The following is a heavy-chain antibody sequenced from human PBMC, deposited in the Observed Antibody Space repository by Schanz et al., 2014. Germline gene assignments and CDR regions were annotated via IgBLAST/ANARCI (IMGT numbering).Heavy chain of an antibody. J-gene: IGHJ4*02. D-gene: IGHD1-26*01. V-gene: IGHV1-3*01. CDR2: INVGNGNK. CDR3: ARDSGSHYGVDD. CDR1: GYTFTSYS. Sequence: QVQLVQSGAEVKKPGASVKVSCKASGYTFTSYSIHWVRQAPGQGLEWMGWINVGNGNKKYSQKFQGRVTITRDTSASTVYMERTSVKSEEKAGYYGARDSGSHYGVDDWGQGTLXTVSS.